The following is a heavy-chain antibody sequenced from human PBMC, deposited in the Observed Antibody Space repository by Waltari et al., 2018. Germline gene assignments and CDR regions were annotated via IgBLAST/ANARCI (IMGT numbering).Heavy chain of an antibody. V-gene: IGHV1-2*05. CDR3: ARESARWKGYSDYDWGY. D-gene: IGHD5-12*01. J-gene: IGHJ4*02. Sequence: QVQLVHSGAAVTKPGSSVNVSCKASGYTFTNFFLHWRRQAPGQGLEWMGRLNPSTGGTDYAQRFQGRLTLTRDTSIKTAFLELNTVTSGDTGVYYCARESARWKGYSDYDWGYWGQGTLVTVSS. CDR2: LNPSTGGT. CDR1: GYTFTNFF.